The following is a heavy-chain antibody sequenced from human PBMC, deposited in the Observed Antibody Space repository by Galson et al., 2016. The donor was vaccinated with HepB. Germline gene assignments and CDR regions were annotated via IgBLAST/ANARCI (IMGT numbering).Heavy chain of an antibody. J-gene: IGHJ4*02. Sequence: SLRLSCAASGFTFRNAWMSWVRQAPGKGLEWLGRISSRSEGGATDYAAPVKGRFTISRDDSKNLLYLQMNRLKTEDTAVYYCSTGAGGSRSDRFYFDYWGQGALVTVSS. V-gene: IGHV3-15*01. D-gene: IGHD3-10*01. CDR1: GFTFRNAW. CDR3: STGAGGSRSDRFYFDY. CDR2: ISSRSEGGAT.